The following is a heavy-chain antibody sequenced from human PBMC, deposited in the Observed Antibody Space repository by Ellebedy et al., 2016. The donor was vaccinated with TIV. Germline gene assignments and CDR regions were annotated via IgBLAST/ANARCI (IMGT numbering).Heavy chain of an antibody. CDR1: GGTFSSYA. J-gene: IGHJ6*02. V-gene: IGHV1-69*13. Sequence: SVKVSXXASGGTFSSYAINWVRQAPGQGLEWMGGIIPIFGTANYAQKFQGRVTITADESTSTAYMELSSLRSEDTAVYYCATLDCSGGSCASNYYYGMDVWGQGTTVTVSS. CDR3: ATLDCSGGSCASNYYYGMDV. CDR2: IIPIFGTA. D-gene: IGHD2-15*01.